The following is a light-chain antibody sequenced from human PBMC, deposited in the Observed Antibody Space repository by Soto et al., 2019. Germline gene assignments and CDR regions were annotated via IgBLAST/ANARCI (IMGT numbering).Light chain of an antibody. V-gene: IGKV3-20*01. Sequence: EIVLTHSPGTLSLSPGEPATLSCRAIDSVHSSYVAWYQKTPGQTPRLLIHGATSRAPVFPDRCSGSASGTYFTSTIRRLDPEDFAVYYCQQYAGPPTFGQGTRLDIK. CDR3: QQYAGPPT. J-gene: IGKJ5*01. CDR2: GAT. CDR1: DSVHSSY.